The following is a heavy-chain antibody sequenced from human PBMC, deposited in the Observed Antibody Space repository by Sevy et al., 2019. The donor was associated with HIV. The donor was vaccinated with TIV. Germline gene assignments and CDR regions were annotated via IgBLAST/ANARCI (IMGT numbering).Heavy chain of an antibody. CDR2: VNIDGTST. CDR3: VAANSWEDY. Sequence: GGSLRLSCAASGFTFSNYWMHWVRQAPGKGLVWVSRVNIDGTSTTYADSVKGRFTISRDNAKNTLCLQMSSLRAEDTAVYYCVAANSWEDYWGQGTLVTVSS. D-gene: IGHD6-13*01. J-gene: IGHJ4*02. CDR1: GFTFSNYW. V-gene: IGHV3-74*01.